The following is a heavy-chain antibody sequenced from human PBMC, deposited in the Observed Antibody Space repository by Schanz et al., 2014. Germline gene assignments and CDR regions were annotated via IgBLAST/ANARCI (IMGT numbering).Heavy chain of an antibody. D-gene: IGHD6-13*01. Sequence: EVQLVESGGGLVKPGGSLRLSCVTSGFTFGAYTMNWVRQAPGKGLEWVSSISSRSSYIYFTDSVKGRFTISRDNAKKSLFLPLNSLGPEDTTVFYCARDPDPPIAAKGQNFDYWGQGTLVAVSS. CDR1: GFTFGAYT. J-gene: IGHJ4*02. CDR2: ISSRSSYI. CDR3: ARDPDPPIAAKGQNFDY. V-gene: IGHV3-21*01.